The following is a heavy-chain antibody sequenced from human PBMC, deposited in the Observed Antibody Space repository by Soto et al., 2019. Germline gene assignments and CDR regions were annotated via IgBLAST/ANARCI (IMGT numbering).Heavy chain of an antibody. D-gene: IGHD3-22*01. CDR3: ARQIYDSDTGPNFQYYFDS. J-gene: IGHJ4*02. CDR1: GDSFTSYW. CDR2: IDPSDSQT. V-gene: IGHV5-10-1*01. Sequence: PVESLKISCNGSGDSFTSYWIGWVRQMPWKGLEWMGRIDPSDSQTYYSPSFRGHVTISVTKSITTVFLQWSSLRASDTAMYYCARQIYDSDTGPNFQYYFDSWGQGTPVTVS.